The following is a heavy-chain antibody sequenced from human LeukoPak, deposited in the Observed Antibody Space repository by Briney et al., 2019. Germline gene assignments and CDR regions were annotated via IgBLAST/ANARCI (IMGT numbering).Heavy chain of an antibody. D-gene: IGHD5-12*01. CDR2: ISSSGSTI. J-gene: IGHJ4*02. CDR3: ARDSGYRGYDLAY. CDR1: GFTFSSYD. V-gene: IGHV3-48*03. Sequence: GGSLRLSCAASGFTFSSYDMNWVRQAPGKGLEGISYISSSGSTIYYADSVKGRFTISRDNAKNSLCLQMNSLRAEDTAVYYCARDSGYRGYDLAYWGQGTLVTVSS.